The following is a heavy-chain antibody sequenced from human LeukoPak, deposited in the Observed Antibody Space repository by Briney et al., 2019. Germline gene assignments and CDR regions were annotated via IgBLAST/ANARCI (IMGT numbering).Heavy chain of an antibody. J-gene: IGHJ4*02. CDR2: MNSNSGNT. CDR1: GYTFTSYD. D-gene: IGHD6-13*01. V-gene: IGHV1-8*01. Sequence: ASVKVSCKASGYTFTSYDINWVRQATGQGLEWMGWMNSNSGNTGYAQKFQGRVTMTRNTSISTAYMELSSLRSEDTAVYYCARGKKRAYSSSWYGYWGQGTLVTVSS. CDR3: ARGKKRAYSSSWYGY.